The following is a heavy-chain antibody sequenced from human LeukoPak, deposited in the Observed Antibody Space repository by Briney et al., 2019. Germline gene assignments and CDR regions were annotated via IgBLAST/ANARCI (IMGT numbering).Heavy chain of an antibody. J-gene: IGHJ4*02. CDR2: INPNSGGT. CDR1: GYTFTGYY. Sequence: GASVKVSCKASGYTFTGYYMHWVRQAPGQGLERMGRINPNSGGTNYAQKFQGRVTMTRDTSISTAYMELSRLRSDDTAVYYCARLDAGYYDSSGHYDYWGQGTLVTVSS. CDR3: ARLDAGYYDSSGHYDY. D-gene: IGHD3-22*01. V-gene: IGHV1-2*06.